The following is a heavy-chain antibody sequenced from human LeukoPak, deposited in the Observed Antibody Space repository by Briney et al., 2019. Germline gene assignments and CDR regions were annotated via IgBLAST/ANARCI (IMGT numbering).Heavy chain of an antibody. CDR3: ARDLGTNYRNYNYGMDV. CDR2: ISYSGST. Sequence: SETLSLTCSVSGGSISGFYWSWIRQPPGKGLEWIWFISYSGSTNYNPSLKSRVTMSVDTSKNQISLKLTSVTAADTALYYCARDLGTNYRNYNYGMDVWGQGTTVTVSS. J-gene: IGHJ6*02. CDR1: GGSISGFY. D-gene: IGHD4/OR15-4a*01. V-gene: IGHV4-59*01.